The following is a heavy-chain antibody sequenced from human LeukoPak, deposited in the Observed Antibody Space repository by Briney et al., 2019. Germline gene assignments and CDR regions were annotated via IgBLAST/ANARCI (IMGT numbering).Heavy chain of an antibody. J-gene: IGHJ4*02. CDR2: ISAYNGNT. V-gene: IGHV1-18*01. Sequence: ASVKVSCKASGYTFTSYGISWVRQAPGQGLEWMGWISAYNGNTNYAQKLQGRVTMTTDTSTSTAYMELRSLRSDDTAVYYCARESEYCTNGVCRLAHFDYWGQGTLVTVSS. CDR3: ARESEYCTNGVCRLAHFDY. D-gene: IGHD2-8*01. CDR1: GYTFTSYG.